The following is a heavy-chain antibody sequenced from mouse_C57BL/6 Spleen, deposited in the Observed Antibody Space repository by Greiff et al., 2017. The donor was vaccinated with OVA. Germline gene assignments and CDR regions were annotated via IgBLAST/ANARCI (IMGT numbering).Heavy chain of an antibody. V-gene: IGHV7-3*01. CDR1: GFTFTDYY. CDR3: ARYEDYRYFDY. CDR2: IRNKANGYTT. D-gene: IGHD2-4*01. J-gene: IGHJ2*01. Sequence: EVMLVESGGGLVQPGGSLSLSCAASGFTFTDYYMSWVRQPPGKALEWLGFIRNKANGYTTEYSASVKGRFTISRDNSQSILYLQMNALRAEDSATYYCARYEDYRYFDYWGQGTTLTVSS.